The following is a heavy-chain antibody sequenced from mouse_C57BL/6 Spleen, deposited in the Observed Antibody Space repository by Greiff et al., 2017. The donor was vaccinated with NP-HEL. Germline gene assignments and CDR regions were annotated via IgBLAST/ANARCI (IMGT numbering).Heavy chain of an antibody. Sequence: EVQRVESGGGLVKPGGSLKLSCAASGFTFSSYAMSWVRQTPEKRLEWVATISDGGSYTYYPDNVKGRFTISRDNAKNNLYLQMSHLKSEDTAMYYCARDGGDFAWFADWGQGTLVTVSA. CDR2: ISDGGSYT. CDR1: GFTFSSYA. J-gene: IGHJ3*01. V-gene: IGHV5-4*01. CDR3: ARDGGDFAWFAD.